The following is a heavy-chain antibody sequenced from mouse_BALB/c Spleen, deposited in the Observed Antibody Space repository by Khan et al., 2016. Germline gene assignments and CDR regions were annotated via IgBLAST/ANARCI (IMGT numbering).Heavy chain of an antibody. J-gene: IGHJ4*01. CDR1: GYTFNNYW. V-gene: IGHV1-9*01. CDR3: ARAWYSMDY. Sequence: QVQLQQSGAELMKPGASVKISCKATGYTFNNYWIEWVKQRPGHGLEWIGDILPGSGNSNYNENLKGKATFTADTSSNTAYMQLSSLTSEDSAVYYCARAWYSMDYWGQETSVTVSS. CDR2: ILPGSGNS.